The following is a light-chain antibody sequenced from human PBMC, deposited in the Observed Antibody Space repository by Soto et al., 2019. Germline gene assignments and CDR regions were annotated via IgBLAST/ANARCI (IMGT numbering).Light chain of an antibody. J-gene: IGKJ3*01. CDR3: QQSYSTLRGT. CDR2: AAS. V-gene: IGKV1-39*01. Sequence: DIQMTQSPSTLSASVGDRVTITCRASHSISIWLAWYQQKPGKAPKLLIYAASSLQSGVPSRFSGSGSGTDFTLTISSLQPEDFATYYCQQSYSTLRGTFGPGTKVDIK. CDR1: HSISIW.